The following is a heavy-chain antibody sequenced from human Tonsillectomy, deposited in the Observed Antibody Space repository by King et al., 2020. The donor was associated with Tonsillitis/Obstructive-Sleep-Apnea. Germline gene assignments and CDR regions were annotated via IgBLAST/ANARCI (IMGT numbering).Heavy chain of an antibody. Sequence: DVQLVESGGGLVQPGGSLRISCAASGFTFSNYWMSWVRQAPGKGLEWVAYIRQDGSDKYYVDSVKGRFTISRDNAKNSLYLQMDSLRVEDTAVYYCTREGRATDYWGQGTLVTVSS. J-gene: IGHJ4*02. V-gene: IGHV3-7*04. CDR1: GFTFSNYW. CDR2: IRQDGSDK. D-gene: IGHD3-10*01. CDR3: TREGRATDY.